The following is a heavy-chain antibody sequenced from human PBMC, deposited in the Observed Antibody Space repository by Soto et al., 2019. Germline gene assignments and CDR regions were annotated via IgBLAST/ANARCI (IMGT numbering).Heavy chain of an antibody. D-gene: IGHD3-10*01. Sequence: QVQLVQSGAEVKKPGASVKVSCKASGYTFTSYDINWVRQATGQGLEWMGWMNPNSGNTGYAQKFQGRVTMTRNTSIITDSKEPSSLRSEDTAGYYCARELSGGSRMDVWGQGTTVTVSS. J-gene: IGHJ6*02. CDR3: ARELSGGSRMDV. V-gene: IGHV1-8*01. CDR1: GYTFTSYD. CDR2: MNPNSGNT.